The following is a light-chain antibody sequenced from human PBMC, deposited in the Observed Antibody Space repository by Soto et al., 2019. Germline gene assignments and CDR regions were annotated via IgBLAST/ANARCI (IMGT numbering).Light chain of an antibody. Sequence: EIVLTQSPGTLSLSPGERSTLSCRASQSVSSSYLAWYQQKPGQAPRLLIYSASSRATGIPDRFSGSGSGTHFTLTISRLEPEDFAVYYCQQYGSSPTFGQGTKVDIK. J-gene: IGKJ1*01. CDR1: QSVSSSY. CDR2: SAS. CDR3: QQYGSSPT. V-gene: IGKV3-20*01.